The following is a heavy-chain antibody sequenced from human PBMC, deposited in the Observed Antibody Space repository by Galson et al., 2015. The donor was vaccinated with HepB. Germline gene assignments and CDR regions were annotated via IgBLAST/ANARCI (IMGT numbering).Heavy chain of an antibody. D-gene: IGHD3-9*01. CDR3: ARHGGSPLTGAERDYYYYYMDV. V-gene: IGHV5-51*07. CDR1: GYSFTSYW. CDR2: IYPGDSDT. J-gene: IGHJ6*03. Sequence: QSGAEVKKPGESLKISCKGSGYSFTSYWIGWVHQMPGKGLEWMGIIYPGDSDTRYSPSFQGQVTISADKSISTAYLQWSSLKASDTAMYYCARHGGSPLTGAERDYYYYYMDVWGKGTTVTVSS.